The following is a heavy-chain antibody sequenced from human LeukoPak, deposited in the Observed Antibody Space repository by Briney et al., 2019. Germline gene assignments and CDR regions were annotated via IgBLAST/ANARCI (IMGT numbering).Heavy chain of an antibody. Sequence: GGSLRLSCAASGFTFSSYWMHWVRQAPGKGLVWVSRVDNDGSSTRYADSVKGRFAISRDNAKNSLYLQMSSLRVEDTAVYYCTRRPYSSSWYYFDFWGQGTLVTVSS. D-gene: IGHD6-13*01. CDR2: VDNDGSST. J-gene: IGHJ4*02. CDR3: TRRPYSSSWYYFDF. CDR1: GFTFSSYW. V-gene: IGHV3-74*01.